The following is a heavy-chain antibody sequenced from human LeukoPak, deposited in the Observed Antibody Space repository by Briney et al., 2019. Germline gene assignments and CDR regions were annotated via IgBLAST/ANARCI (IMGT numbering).Heavy chain of an antibody. CDR2: ISGDSTGT. CDR3: AKKTSYCAGDCFPYYFDC. CDR1: GFTFSSYT. J-gene: IGHJ4*02. Sequence: GSLRLSCVASGFTFSSYTMTWVRQAPGEGLEWVSGISGDSTGTYYADSVKGRFTISRDNPKNTLFLQMNSLRAEDTAVYYCAKKTSYCAGDCFPYYFDCWGRGTLVTVSS. D-gene: IGHD2-21*02. V-gene: IGHV3-23*01.